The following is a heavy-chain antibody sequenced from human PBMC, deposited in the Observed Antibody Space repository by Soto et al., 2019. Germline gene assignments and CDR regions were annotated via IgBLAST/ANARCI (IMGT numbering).Heavy chain of an antibody. V-gene: IGHV1-2*02. D-gene: IGHD3-10*01. CDR3: ARERFLWAEDYYDYYGMDV. Sequence: SCKASGYTFTGYYMDWVRQAPGQGLVWMGWINPNSGGTNYAQKFQGRVTMTRDTSITTAYMELSRLRSDHTAVYYCARERFLWAEDYYDYYGMDVWGQGTTVTVSS. CDR1: GYTFTGYY. CDR2: INPNSGGT. J-gene: IGHJ6*02.